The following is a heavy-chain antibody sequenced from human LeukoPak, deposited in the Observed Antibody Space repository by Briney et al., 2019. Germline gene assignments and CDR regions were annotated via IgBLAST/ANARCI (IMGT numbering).Heavy chain of an antibody. CDR3: ARLDTAMSYGMDV. Sequence: SGTLSLTCAVSGGSISSSNWWSWVRQPPGKGLEWIGEIYHSGSTNYNPSLKSRVTISVDKSKNQFSLKLSSVTAADTAVYYCARLDTAMSYGMDVWGQGTTVTVSS. V-gene: IGHV4-4*02. J-gene: IGHJ6*02. D-gene: IGHD5-18*01. CDR1: GGSISSSNW. CDR2: IYHSGST.